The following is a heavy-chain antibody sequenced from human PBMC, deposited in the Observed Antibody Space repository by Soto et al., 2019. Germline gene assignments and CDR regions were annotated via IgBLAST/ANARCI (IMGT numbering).Heavy chain of an antibody. J-gene: IGHJ4*02. CDR2: IYYSGGT. D-gene: IGHD4-17*01. CDR1: GGSISSYY. CDR3: VSRYGDYLDC. Sequence: QVQLQESGPGLVKPSETLSLTCTVSGGSISSYYWSWIRQPPGKGLEWIGYIYYSGGTNNHHSLTKGLTVSVARYKNHFPLKRSSVTAADTHVYDCVSRYGDYLDCWGQGTLVPVSS. V-gene: IGHV4-59*08.